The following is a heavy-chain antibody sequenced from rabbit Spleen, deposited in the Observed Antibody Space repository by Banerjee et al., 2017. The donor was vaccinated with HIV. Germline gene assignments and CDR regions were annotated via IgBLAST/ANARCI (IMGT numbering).Heavy chain of an antibody. J-gene: IGHJ6*01. CDR1: GFSFNSGYD. V-gene: IGHV1S40*01. D-gene: IGHD8-1*01. CDR2: INTGDPKNK. Sequence: QQLVESGGGLVKPGASLTLTCKASGFSFNSGYDMCWVRQAPGKGLEWIACINTGDPKNKWYASWAKGRFTISRTSSTTVTLQMTSLTVADTATYFCARDTGSSCSSYGMDLWGP. CDR3: ARDTGSSCSSYGMDL.